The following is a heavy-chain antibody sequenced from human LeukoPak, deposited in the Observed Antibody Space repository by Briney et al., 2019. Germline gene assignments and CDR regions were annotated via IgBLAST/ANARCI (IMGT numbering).Heavy chain of an antibody. CDR3: ARDEDGAPARHFDS. CDR2: TYYRSKWFS. J-gene: IGHJ4*02. CDR1: VDSVSSNTAT. Sequence: SQTLSLTCAISVDSVSSNTATWNWIRQSPSRCLEWLGRTYYRSKWFSDYALSVKSRIMINPDTSKNQFSMHLTSVIPEDTAIYYCARDEDGAPARHFDSWGQGILVTVSS. V-gene: IGHV6-1*01. D-gene: IGHD6-13*01.